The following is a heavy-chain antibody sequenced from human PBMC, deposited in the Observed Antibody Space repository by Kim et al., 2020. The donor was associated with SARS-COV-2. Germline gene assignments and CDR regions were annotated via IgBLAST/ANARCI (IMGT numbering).Heavy chain of an antibody. V-gene: IGHV1-69*04. J-gene: IGHJ5*02. D-gene: IGHD6-13*01. CDR3: ARGQSGSWYFDP. CDR2: IIPILGMP. Sequence: SVKVSCKASGGTFSSYSISWVRQAPGQGLEWMGRIIPILGMPNYAQKFQGRVTITADKSTTTAYMELSSLTSEDTAVYYCARGQSGSWYFDPWGQGTLVTVSS. CDR1: GGTFSSYS.